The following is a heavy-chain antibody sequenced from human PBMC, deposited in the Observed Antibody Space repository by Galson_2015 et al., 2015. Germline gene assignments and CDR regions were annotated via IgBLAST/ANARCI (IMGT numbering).Heavy chain of an antibody. J-gene: IGHJ3*02. CDR1: GFTFSSYE. V-gene: IGHV3-48*03. CDR2: ISSSGGTI. D-gene: IGHD4-17*01. CDR3: TRVRNTVTTYEAFDI. Sequence: SLRLSCAASGFTFSSYEINWVRQAPGKGLEWDSFISSSGGTIKYAESVKGRFTISRDNAKYSVDLQMNSLRVEDTAVYYCTRVRNTVTTYEAFDIWGQGTLVTVSS.